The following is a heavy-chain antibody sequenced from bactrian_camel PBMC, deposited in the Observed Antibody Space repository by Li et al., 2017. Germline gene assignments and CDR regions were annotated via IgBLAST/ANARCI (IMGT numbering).Heavy chain of an antibody. V-gene: IGHV3S1*01. CDR2: IHAGVGVT. J-gene: IGHJ6*01. CDR1: GATFTC. D-gene: IGHD3*01. Sequence: VQLVESGGGSVQAGGSLRLSCVASGATFTCMGWFRQAPGKEREGVAAIHAGVGVTYSTYYADSVKGRFAVSQDIAKNTLYLQMNNLKSEDTAVYYCAAGYMLVGGENDCASGAALDGGDYTWSQGTQVTVS. CDR3: AAGYMLVGGENDCASGAALDGGDYT.